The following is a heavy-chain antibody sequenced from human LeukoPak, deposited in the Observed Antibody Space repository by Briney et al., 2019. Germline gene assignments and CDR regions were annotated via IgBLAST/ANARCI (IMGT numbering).Heavy chain of an antibody. J-gene: IGHJ3*02. CDR3: ASGSLLAYCGGDCYSVSAFDI. CDR1: GGTFSSYA. Sequence: SVKVSCKASGGTFSSYAISWVRQAPGQGLEWMGGIIPIFGTANYAQKFQGRVTITTDESTSTAYMELSSLRSEDTAVYYCASGSLLAYCGGDCYSVSAFDIWGQGTMVTVSS. D-gene: IGHD2-21*02. CDR2: IIPIFGTA. V-gene: IGHV1-69*05.